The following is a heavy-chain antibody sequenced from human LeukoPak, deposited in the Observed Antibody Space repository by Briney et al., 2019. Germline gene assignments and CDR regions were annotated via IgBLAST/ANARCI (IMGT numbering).Heavy chain of an antibody. J-gene: IGHJ4*02. D-gene: IGHD3-22*01. CDR2: ISGSGGST. Sequence: GGSLLLSCAASGFTFSSYGMSWVRQAPGKGLEWVSAISGSGGSTYYADSVKGRFTISRDNSKNTLYLQMNSLRAEDTAVYYCAKDRGYYDSSGYYGFDYWGQGTLVTVSS. CDR1: GFTFSSYG. CDR3: AKDRGYYDSSGYYGFDY. V-gene: IGHV3-23*01.